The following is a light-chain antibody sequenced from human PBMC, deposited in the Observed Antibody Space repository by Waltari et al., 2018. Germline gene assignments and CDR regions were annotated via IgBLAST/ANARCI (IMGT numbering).Light chain of an antibody. Sequence: QSVLTQPPSASGTPGQRVTISCTGSTSYIYWYQQLPGTAPKLLIYRNSQRPSGVPGRFSGSKSGTSASLTISGLRAEEEADYYCAAWDVSLSARVFGGGTKLTVL. CDR1: TSY. CDR2: RNS. CDR3: AAWDVSLSARV. V-gene: IGLV1-47*01. J-gene: IGLJ3*02.